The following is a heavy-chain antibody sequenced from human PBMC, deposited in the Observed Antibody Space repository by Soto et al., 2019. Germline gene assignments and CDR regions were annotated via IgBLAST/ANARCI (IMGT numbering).Heavy chain of an antibody. V-gene: IGHV3-23*01. CDR2: ISGDGGTT. D-gene: IGHD6-13*01. Sequence: EVQLLESGGGLVQPGGSLRLSCAASGFTFRNYAMSWVRQAPGKGLEWVSAISGDGGTTYYADAVKGRFTISRDNSKNTLYLQLNSLRAADTASYYCSKDQYGSSSWPLDFDFWGQGTLVTVSP. J-gene: IGHJ4*02. CDR3: SKDQYGSSSWPLDFDF. CDR1: GFTFRNYA.